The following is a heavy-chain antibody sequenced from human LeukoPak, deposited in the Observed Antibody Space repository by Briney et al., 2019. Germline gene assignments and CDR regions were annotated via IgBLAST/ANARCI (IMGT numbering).Heavy chain of an antibody. CDR3: ARERDTALAPYFDY. CDR2: ISTYNGNT. D-gene: IGHD5-18*01. CDR1: GYSFIRYA. J-gene: IGHJ4*02. V-gene: IGHV1-18*01. Sequence: GASVKVSCKASGYSFIRYAITWVRQAPGQGLEWIGWISTYNGNTNYAQSLQGRLTLTTDTSTSTAYMELRSLRSDDTAVYYCARERDTALAPYFDYWGQGTLVTVSS.